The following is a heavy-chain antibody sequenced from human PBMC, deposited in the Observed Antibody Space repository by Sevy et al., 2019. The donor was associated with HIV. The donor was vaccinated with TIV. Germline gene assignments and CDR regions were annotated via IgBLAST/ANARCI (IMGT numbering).Heavy chain of an antibody. Sequence: SETLSLTCTVSGGSISSYYWSWIRQPAGKGLEWIGRIYTSGSTNYNPSLKSRVTMSVDTSKNQFSLRLSSVTASDTALYCCARDSTNAQIMPSLPLLLADDIAVARQAYYYYSCGMDVWGQGTTVTVSS. J-gene: IGHJ6*02. CDR1: GGSISSYY. D-gene: IGHD6-19*01. V-gene: IGHV4-4*07. CDR2: IYTSGST. CDR3: ARDSTNAQIMPSLPLLLADDIAVARQAYYYYSCGMDV.